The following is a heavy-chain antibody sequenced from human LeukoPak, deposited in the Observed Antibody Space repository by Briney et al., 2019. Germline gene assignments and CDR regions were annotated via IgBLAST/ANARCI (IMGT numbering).Heavy chain of an antibody. CDR2: IGGGGTT. D-gene: IGHD2-2*01. V-gene: IGHV3-23*01. CDR3: AQDRGARYPFGMDV. J-gene: IGHJ6*02. Sequence: GGSLRLSCAASGLTFSTYAMRWIRQAPGKGLEWVSSIGGGGTTSYADSVKGRFTISSDLSKITVYLQMNSLRAEDTAVYYCAQDRGARYPFGMDVWGQGTTVTVSS. CDR1: GLTFSTYA.